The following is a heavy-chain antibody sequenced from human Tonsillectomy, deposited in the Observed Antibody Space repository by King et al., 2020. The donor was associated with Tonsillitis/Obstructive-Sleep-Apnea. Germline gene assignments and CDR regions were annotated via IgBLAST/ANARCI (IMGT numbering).Heavy chain of an antibody. D-gene: IGHD3-3*01. CDR1: GGSISSYY. CDR3: ARHGWDGDLWGDSAGGLDP. J-gene: IGHJ5*02. CDR2: VYYSGNT. V-gene: IGHV4-59*08. Sequence: QLQESGPGLVKPSETLSLTCTVSGGSISSYYWSWIRQPQGKGLQWIGYVYYSGNTNYNPSLKRRVTISVDTSTNQFSLKLSSVTAADTAAYYCARHGWDGDLWGDSAGGLDPGGQGTLVTVSS.